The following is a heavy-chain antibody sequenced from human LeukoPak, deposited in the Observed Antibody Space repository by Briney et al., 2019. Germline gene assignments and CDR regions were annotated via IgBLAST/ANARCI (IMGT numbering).Heavy chain of an antibody. J-gene: IGHJ4*02. CDR1: GFTFTSSA. Sequence: VKVSCKASGFTFTSSAVQWVRQARGQRLEWIGWIVVGSGNTNYAQKFQERVTITRDMSTSTAYMELSSLRSEDTAVYYCAAGGYCTNGVCYRWNFDYWGQGTLVTVSS. CDR2: IVVGSGNT. D-gene: IGHD2-8*01. CDR3: AAGGYCTNGVCYRWNFDY. V-gene: IGHV1-58*01.